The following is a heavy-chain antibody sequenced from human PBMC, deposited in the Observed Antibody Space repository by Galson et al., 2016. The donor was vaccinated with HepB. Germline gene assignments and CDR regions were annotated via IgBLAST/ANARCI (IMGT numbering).Heavy chain of an antibody. CDR1: GFTFSSYD. V-gene: IGHV1-8*01. J-gene: IGHJ6*02. CDR3: AGGYCSGGRCYYYGLDV. Sequence: SVKVSCKASGFTFSSYDINWVRQAAGQGLEWMGWMTPNSRDAGYAPKLQGRVTMTANTSTSTAYMELSSLRSDDTAVYYCAGGYCSGGRCYYYGLDVWGQGTTVIVSS. D-gene: IGHD2-15*01. CDR2: MTPNSRDA.